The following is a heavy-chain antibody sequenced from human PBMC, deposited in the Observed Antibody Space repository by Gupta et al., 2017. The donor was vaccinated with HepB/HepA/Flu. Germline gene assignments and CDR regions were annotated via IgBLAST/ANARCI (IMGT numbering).Heavy chain of an antibody. CDR2: ISGSGGST. Sequence: EVQLLESGGGLVQPGGSLRLSCAASGFTFSSYAMSWVRQAPGKGLEWFSAISGSGGSTYYADSVKGRFTISRDNSKNTLYLQMNSLRAEDTAVYYCAKANDFWSVTNYFDYWGQGTLVTVSS. CDR1: GFTFSSYA. J-gene: IGHJ4*02. CDR3: AKANDFWSVTNYFDY. D-gene: IGHD3-3*01. V-gene: IGHV3-23*01.